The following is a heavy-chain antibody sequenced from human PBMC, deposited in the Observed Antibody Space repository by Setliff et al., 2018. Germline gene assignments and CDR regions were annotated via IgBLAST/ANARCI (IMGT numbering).Heavy chain of an antibody. CDR3: ARIAEYDTIDI. CDR1: GFTFISYA. Sequence: GESLTLSCAASGFTFISYAMHWVRQAPGKGLEYVSAISSNGGRMSYANSVKGRFIISRDISKNTLYLQMGSLRAEDTAVYYCARIAEYDTIDIWGQGTMVTVSS. V-gene: IGHV3-64*01. CDR2: ISSNGGRM. J-gene: IGHJ3*02. D-gene: IGHD3-16*01.